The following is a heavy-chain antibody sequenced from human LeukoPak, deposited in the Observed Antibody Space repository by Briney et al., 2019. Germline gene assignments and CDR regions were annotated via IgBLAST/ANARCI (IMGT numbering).Heavy chain of an antibody. CDR1: GYTFSGYY. CDR3: ARDFTGGYFDY. D-gene: IGHD2-8*02. V-gene: IGHV1-2*02. J-gene: IGHJ4*02. Sequence: ASVKVSCKASGYTFSGYYVHWVGQAPGQGFERMGWINPDSGATNYAQKFQGRVTMTRDTSISTAYMEVSRLRSDDTAVYYCARDFTGGYFDYWGQGTLVTVSS. CDR2: INPDSGAT.